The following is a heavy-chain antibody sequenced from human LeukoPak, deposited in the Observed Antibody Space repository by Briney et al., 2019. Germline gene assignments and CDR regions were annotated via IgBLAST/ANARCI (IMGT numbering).Heavy chain of an antibody. V-gene: IGHV5-51*01. J-gene: IGHJ3*02. CDR1: GYSFTSYW. CDR2: IYPGDSGT. CDR3: ARRRYCTDTSCYAGVDGFDI. Sequence: GESLKISCKGSGYSFTSYWIGWVRQMPGKGLEWMGIIYPGDSGTRYRPSFQGQVTISADKSISTAYLQWSSLKASDTAMYYCARRRYCTDTSCYAGVDGFDIWGQGTVVTVSS. D-gene: IGHD2-2*01.